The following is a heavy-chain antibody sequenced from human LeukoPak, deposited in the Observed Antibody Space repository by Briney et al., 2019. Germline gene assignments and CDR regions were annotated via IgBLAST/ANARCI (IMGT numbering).Heavy chain of an antibody. J-gene: IGHJ3*02. CDR3: ARVGDWPHGAFDI. Sequence: SKTLSLTCTVSGGSISSSNWWSWVRQPPGKGLEWIREIYHSGSTNYNPSLKSRVTISVDKSKNQFSLKLSSATAADTAVYYCARVGDWPHGAFDIWGQGTMVTVSS. CDR1: GGSISSSNW. CDR2: IYHSGST. D-gene: IGHD2-21*02. V-gene: IGHV4-4*02.